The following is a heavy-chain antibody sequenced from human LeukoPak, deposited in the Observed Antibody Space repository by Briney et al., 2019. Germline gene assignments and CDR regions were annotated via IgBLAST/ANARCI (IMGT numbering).Heavy chain of an antibody. J-gene: IGHJ4*02. CDR2: IDPSDSYT. CDR1: GYSFTSHW. CDR3: VRHLSDITSCPNY. D-gene: IGHD2-2*01. Sequence: GESLRISCKGSGYSFTSHWISWVRQMPGKGLEWMGRIDPSDSYTNYSPSFQGHVSISVDKTISTAYLQWNSLKASDTAIYYCVRHLSDITSCPNYWGPGTLITVAS. V-gene: IGHV5-10-1*01.